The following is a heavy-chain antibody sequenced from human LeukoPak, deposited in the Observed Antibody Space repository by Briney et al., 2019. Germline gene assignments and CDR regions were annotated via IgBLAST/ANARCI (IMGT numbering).Heavy chain of an antibody. Sequence: GESLKISCKGSGYSFTSYWIGWVRQMPGKGLEWMGIIYPGDSDTRYSPSFQGQVTISADKSISTAYLQWSSLKASDTAMYYCAKIPSAFYWLPRDAFDIWGQGTMVTVSS. CDR3: AKIPSAFYWLPRDAFDI. V-gene: IGHV5-51*01. CDR2: IYPGDSDT. D-gene: IGHD3-9*01. J-gene: IGHJ3*02. CDR1: GYSFTSYW.